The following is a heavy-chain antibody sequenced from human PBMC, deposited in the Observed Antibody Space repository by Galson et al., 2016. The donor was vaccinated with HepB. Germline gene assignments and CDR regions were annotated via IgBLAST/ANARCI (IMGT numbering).Heavy chain of an antibody. CDR1: GYTFNDYW. D-gene: IGHD3-22*01. V-gene: IGHV5-51*01. J-gene: IGHJ4*02. CDR2: IFPDDFDT. Sequence: QSGAEVKMPGESLKISCRGSGYTFNDYWIAWVRQVPGKGLEYMGMIFPDDFDTRYSPSFQGHVTISVDRSTKTAYLQWTSLRASDTATYFCARPTNDAYEYDSSGFSYWGQGTRVIVSS. CDR3: ARPTNDAYEYDSSGFSY.